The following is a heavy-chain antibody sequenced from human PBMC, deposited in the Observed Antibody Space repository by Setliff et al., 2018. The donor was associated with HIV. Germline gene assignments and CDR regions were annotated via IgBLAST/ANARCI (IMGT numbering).Heavy chain of an antibody. CDR3: ARASSYYYDSSGYSSYFDY. Sequence: PGGSLRLSCAASGFTFSASYMTWIRQAPGKGLEWVSSMGGSSGDTYYADSVKGRFTISRDNSKNTLYLQMNSLRAEDTAVYYCARASSYYYDSSGYSSYFDYWGQGTLVTVSS. CDR2: MGGSSGDT. D-gene: IGHD3-22*01. V-gene: IGHV3-11*06. J-gene: IGHJ4*02. CDR1: GFTFSASY.